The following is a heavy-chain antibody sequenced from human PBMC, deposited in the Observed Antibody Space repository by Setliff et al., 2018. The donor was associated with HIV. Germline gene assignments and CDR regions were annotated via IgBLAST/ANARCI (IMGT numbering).Heavy chain of an antibody. J-gene: IGHJ4*02. CDR3: ARSPRIGVAGEFEY. V-gene: IGHV6-1*01. CDR1: GDSVSSNSAA. Sequence: SQTLSLTCAISGDSVSSNSAAWNWIRQSPSRDLEWLGRTYYRSKWYNDYAVSVKSRITINPDTSKTQFSLKVNSVTAADTAVYYCARSPRIGVAGEFEYWGQGTLVTVSS. CDR2: TYYRSKWYN. D-gene: IGHD6-19*01.